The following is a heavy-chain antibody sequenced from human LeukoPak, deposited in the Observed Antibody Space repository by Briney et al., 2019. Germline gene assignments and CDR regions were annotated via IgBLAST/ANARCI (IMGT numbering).Heavy chain of an antibody. Sequence: PGGSLRLSCAASGFTFSDYYMSWIRQAPGKGLEWVSYISSSGSTIYYADSVKGRFTISRDNAKNSLYLQMNSLRAEDTAVYYCAREMVGLVLRFLEWPDPFDYWGQGTLVTVSS. CDR3: AREMVGLVLRFLEWPDPFDY. V-gene: IGHV3-11*04. J-gene: IGHJ4*02. CDR1: GFTFSDYY. D-gene: IGHD3-3*01. CDR2: ISSSGSTI.